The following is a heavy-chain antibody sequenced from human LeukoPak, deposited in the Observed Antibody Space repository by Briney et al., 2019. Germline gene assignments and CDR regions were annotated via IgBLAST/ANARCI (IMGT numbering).Heavy chain of an antibody. CDR1: GFTFNNYA. V-gene: IGHV3-23*01. CDR2: ISGSGGSGSST. CDR3: AKSRSSIAAAINY. D-gene: IGHD6-13*01. Sequence: SGGSLRLSCAASGFTFNNYAMSWVRHAPGEGLEWVSTISGSGGSGSSTYYADSVKGRFTISRDNSNTTLYLQVNSLRAGDTAVYFCAKSRSSIAAAINYWGQGTLVTVSS. J-gene: IGHJ4*02.